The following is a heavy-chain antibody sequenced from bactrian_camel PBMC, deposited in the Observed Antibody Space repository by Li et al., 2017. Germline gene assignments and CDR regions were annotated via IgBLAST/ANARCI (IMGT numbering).Heavy chain of an antibody. CDR2: FATGIGTE. CDR1: EFLFTSYC. CDR3: AADPRSKPLDSLFVVDEYNN. J-gene: IGHJ4*01. V-gene: IGHV3S40*01. D-gene: IGHD2*01. Sequence: VQLVESGGGSVQAGGSLRLSCAAHEFLFTSYCMGWVRQAPGKQREGVAAFATGIGTEYYADSVKGRFGISRDSAKSTVIILQMNSLKPEDTAVYYCAADPRSKPLDSLFVVDEYNNWGQGTQVTVS.